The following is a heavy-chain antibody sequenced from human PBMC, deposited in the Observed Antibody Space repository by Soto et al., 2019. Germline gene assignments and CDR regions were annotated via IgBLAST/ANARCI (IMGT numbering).Heavy chain of an antibody. CDR3: CTEITYSGYDPLPA. CDR2: INGKPGGGTA. J-gene: IGHJ5*02. V-gene: IGHV3-15*01. Sequence: EVQLVESGGGLVKPGGSLRLSCAASGFTFSNAWMIWVRQAPGKGLEWVGHINGKPGGGTADYAAPVKGRFIISRDDSRNTLFLQMNSLQSEDTAVYYCCTEITYSGYDPLPAWGQGTLVTVSS. CDR1: GFTFSNAW. D-gene: IGHD5-12*01.